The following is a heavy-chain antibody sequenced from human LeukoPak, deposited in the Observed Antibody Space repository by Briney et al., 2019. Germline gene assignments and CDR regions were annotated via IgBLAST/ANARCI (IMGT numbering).Heavy chain of an antibody. Sequence: ASVRVSCKASGYTFTSYDINWVRQATGQGLEWMGWMNPNSGNTDYAQKFQGRVTMTRNTSISTAYMELSSLRSEDTAVYYCAIYGYSSSWYSWGQGTLVTVSS. CDR2: MNPNSGNT. J-gene: IGHJ4*02. V-gene: IGHV1-8*01. CDR1: GYTFTSYD. D-gene: IGHD6-13*01. CDR3: AIYGYSSSWYS.